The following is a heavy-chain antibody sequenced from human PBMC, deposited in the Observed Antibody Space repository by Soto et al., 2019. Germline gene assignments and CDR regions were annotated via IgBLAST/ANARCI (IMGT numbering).Heavy chain of an antibody. V-gene: IGHV1-3*01. CDR1: GYTFTSYA. D-gene: IGHD2-2*01. J-gene: IGHJ4*02. CDR2: INAGNGNT. Sequence: QVQLVQSGAEVKKPGASVKVSCKASGYTFTSYAMHWVRQAPGQRLEWMGWINAGNGNTKYSQKFQGRVTITRDTSASTAYMDLSSLRSEDTAVYYCARGYCSSTSCYVTSAVDYWGQGTLVTVSS. CDR3: ARGYCSSTSCYVTSAVDY.